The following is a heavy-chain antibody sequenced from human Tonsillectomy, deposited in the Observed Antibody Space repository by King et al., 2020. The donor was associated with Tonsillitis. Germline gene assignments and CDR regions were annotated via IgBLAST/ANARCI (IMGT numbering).Heavy chain of an antibody. J-gene: IGHJ3*02. Sequence: QLVQSGPEVKKPGTSVKVSCKASGFTFTSSAMQWVRQARGQRLEWIGWIVVGSGNTNYAQKFQERVTITRDMSTSTAYMELSSLRSEDTAVYYCAATGDIVVVPAADDAFDIWGQGTMVTVSS. CDR1: GFTFTSSA. V-gene: IGHV1-58*02. CDR3: AATGDIVVVPAADDAFDI. CDR2: IVVGSGNT. D-gene: IGHD2-2*01.